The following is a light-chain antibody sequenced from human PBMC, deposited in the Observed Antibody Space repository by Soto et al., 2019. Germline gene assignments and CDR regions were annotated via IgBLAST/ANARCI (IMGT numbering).Light chain of an antibody. CDR1: QDIKKF. CDR2: DAS. J-gene: IGKJ2*01. Sequence: DIQMTQSPSYLSASVGDRVTITCHASQDIKKFLSWFQQKPGKAPKLLINDASNLQTVVPPRFGGSGSGTDFTFTISSLQPEDIGTYFCQQYGNLPYIFGQGTKLEIK. V-gene: IGKV1-33*01. CDR3: QQYGNLPYI.